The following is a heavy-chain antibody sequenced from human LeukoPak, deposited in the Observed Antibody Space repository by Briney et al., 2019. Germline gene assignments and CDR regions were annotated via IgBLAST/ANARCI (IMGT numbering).Heavy chain of an antibody. CDR2: IYYTGNT. J-gene: IGHJ4*02. CDR1: GDSIIGYY. Sequence: SETLSLTCSVSGDSIIGYYWGWIRQPPGKGLEWIGNIYYTGNTYYNSSLKSRVTISVDTSKNQFSLKLSSVTAAGTAVYYCASLRERSYYARGFDYWGQGTLVTVSS. V-gene: IGHV4-39*01. D-gene: IGHD1-26*01. CDR3: ASLRERSYYARGFDY.